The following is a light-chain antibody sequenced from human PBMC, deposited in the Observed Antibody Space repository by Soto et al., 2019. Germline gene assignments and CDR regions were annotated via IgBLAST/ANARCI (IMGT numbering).Light chain of an antibody. CDR3: QQYGTSGT. V-gene: IGKV3-20*01. Sequence: EIVLTHSPGTLSLSPGERATLSCRASQSVRRNYLAWYQQKPGQARRLLIYGASNRATGIPDRLSGSGSGTDFTLTISRPEPEDSAVYYCQQYGTSGTFGQGTKVDIK. CDR1: QSVRRNY. CDR2: GAS. J-gene: IGKJ1*01.